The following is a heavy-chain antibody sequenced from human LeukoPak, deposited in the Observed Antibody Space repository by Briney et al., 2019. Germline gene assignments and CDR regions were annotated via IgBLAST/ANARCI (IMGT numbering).Heavy chain of an antibody. CDR3: TTGYSSGWYNEGNY. J-gene: IGHJ4*02. D-gene: IGHD6-19*01. CDR2: IKQDGSGE. V-gene: IGHV3-7*01. Sequence: GGSLRLSCVASGFTFSSYWMSWVRQAPGKGLEWVAKIKQDGSGEYYLDSVEGRFTISRDNAKNSLYLQMNSLRAEDTAVYFCTTGYSSGWYNEGNYWGQGTLVTVSS. CDR1: GFTFSSYW.